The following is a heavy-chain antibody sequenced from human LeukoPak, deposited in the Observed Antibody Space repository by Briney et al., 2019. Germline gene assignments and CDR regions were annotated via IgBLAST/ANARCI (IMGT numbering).Heavy chain of an antibody. J-gene: IGHJ6*03. V-gene: IGHV6-1*01. Sequence: SQTLSLTCAISGDSVSSNSAAWNWIRQSPSRGLEWLGRTYYRSKWYNDYAVSVKSRITINPDTSKNQFSLQLNSVTPEDTAVYYCARDQSESRYGSRVHYCYYMDVWGKGTTVTISS. D-gene: IGHD3-10*01. CDR3: ARDQSESRYGSRVHYCYYMDV. CDR2: TYYRSKWYN. CDR1: GDSVSSNSAA.